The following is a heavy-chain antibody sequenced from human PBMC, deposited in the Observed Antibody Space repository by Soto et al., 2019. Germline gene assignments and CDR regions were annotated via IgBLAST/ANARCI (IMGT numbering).Heavy chain of an antibody. D-gene: IGHD3-22*01. J-gene: IGHJ4*02. CDR2: INVGNGNR. CDR3: STPQDYDDWRDS. V-gene: IGHV1-3*01. CDR1: GYTFTRYN. Sequence: QVQFVQSGAEVKKPGASVKVSCKTPGYTFTRYNRHWVRQATGQRLEWMGWINVGNGNRRDSQKFQRRLTLTRYTPGNTASRELNSLISEDTDVYYCSTPQDYDDWRDSWGQGTLVTVSS.